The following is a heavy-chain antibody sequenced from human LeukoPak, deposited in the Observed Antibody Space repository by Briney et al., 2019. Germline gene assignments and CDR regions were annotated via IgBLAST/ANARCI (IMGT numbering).Heavy chain of an antibody. J-gene: IGHJ4*02. V-gene: IGHV3-23*01. CDR2: ISGRGDSA. Sequence: GGSLTLSCAVSGLNFKFYAMSWVRQAPGKGLEWVSGISGRGDSADYADSVKGRFTISRDNSKNTLYLQMNSLRAEDTAVYYCAKEPQTSGWNYIDYWGQGTLVTVSS. CDR1: GLNFKFYA. CDR3: AKEPQTSGWNYIDY. D-gene: IGHD6-19*01.